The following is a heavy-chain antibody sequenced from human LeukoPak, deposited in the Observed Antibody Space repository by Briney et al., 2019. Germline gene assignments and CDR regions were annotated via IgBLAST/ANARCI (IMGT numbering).Heavy chain of an antibody. D-gene: IGHD2-8*01. CDR2: INHSGRT. CDR1: GGSISSADYY. J-gene: IGHJ4*02. CDR3: ARGPYDNGESVGLNY. V-gene: IGHV4-30-2*01. Sequence: SQTLSLTCTVSGGSISSADYYWSWIRQPPGKGLEWIGYINHSGRTNYNPSLKSRLTISVDTSKNQFSLKLSSVTAADTAVYYCARGPYDNGESVGLNYWGQGTLVTVSS.